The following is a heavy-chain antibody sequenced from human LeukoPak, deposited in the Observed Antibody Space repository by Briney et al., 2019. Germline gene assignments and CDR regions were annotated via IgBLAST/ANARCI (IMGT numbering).Heavy chain of an antibody. V-gene: IGHV4-61*01. CDR1: GGSVSSGSYY. Sequence: SETLPLTCTVSGGSVSSGSYYWSWIRQPPGKGLEWIGYIYYSGSTNYNPSLKGRVTISVDTSKNQFSLKLSSVTAADTAVYYCARESRIAARNFDYWGQGTLVTVSS. J-gene: IGHJ4*02. CDR2: IYYSGST. D-gene: IGHD6-6*01. CDR3: ARESRIAARNFDY.